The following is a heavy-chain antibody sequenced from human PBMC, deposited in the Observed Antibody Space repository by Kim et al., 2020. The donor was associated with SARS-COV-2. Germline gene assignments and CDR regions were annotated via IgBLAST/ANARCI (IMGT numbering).Heavy chain of an antibody. CDR3: ARGWRTVVRD. D-gene: IGHD2-15*01. CDR2: INHSGST. V-gene: IGHV4-34*01. Sequence: SETLSLTCAVYGGSFSGYYWSWIRQPPGKGLEWIGEINHSGSTNYNPSLKSRVTISVDTSKNQFSLKLSSVTAADTAVYYCARGWRTVVRDWGQGTLVTVSS. CDR1: GGSFSGYY. J-gene: IGHJ4*02.